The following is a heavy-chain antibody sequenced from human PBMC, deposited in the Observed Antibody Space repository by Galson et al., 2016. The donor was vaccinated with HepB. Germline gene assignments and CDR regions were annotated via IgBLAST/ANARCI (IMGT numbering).Heavy chain of an antibody. CDR1: GFTFSSCA. CDR3: AKRPSGSWGPFDH. V-gene: IGHV3-23*01. Sequence: SLRLSCAASGFTFSSCAMSWVRQAPRKGLEWVASIASSADETYYADSVRGRFTVSRDNSKNTLYLEMTSLRAEDSGIYYCAKRPSGSWGPFDHWGQGILVTVSP. D-gene: IGHD6-25*01. CDR2: IASSADET. J-gene: IGHJ4*02.